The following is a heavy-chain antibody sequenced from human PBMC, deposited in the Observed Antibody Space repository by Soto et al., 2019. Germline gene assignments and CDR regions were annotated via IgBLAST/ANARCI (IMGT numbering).Heavy chain of an antibody. CDR1: GYTFNFYG. CDR3: ARIGVSSGHESPDFDS. V-gene: IGHV1-18*01. D-gene: IGHD3-16*01. J-gene: IGHJ4*02. Sequence: ASVKVSCKASGYTFNFYGITWVRQAPGQGLEWMGWISGFNGNTNYAADLQGRVTMTTDTSASTAYMELRGLRSDDTAVYYCARIGVSSGHESPDFDSWGQGTLVTVSS. CDR2: ISGFNGNT.